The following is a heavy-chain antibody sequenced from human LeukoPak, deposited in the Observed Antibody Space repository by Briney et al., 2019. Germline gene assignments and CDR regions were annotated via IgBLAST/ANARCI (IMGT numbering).Heavy chain of an antibody. CDR3: ARYRGGYCGGDCAYWLGYFDY. CDR1: GFTVSSKY. D-gene: IGHD2-21*02. Sequence: GGSLRLSCAASGFTVSSKYMNWVRQAPGKGLEWVSVIDSGGSTYYADSVKGRFTISRDNSKNTLYFQMNSLRAEDTAVYYCARYRGGYCGGDCAYWLGYFDYWGQGTLVTVSS. CDR2: IDSGGST. V-gene: IGHV3-53*01. J-gene: IGHJ4*02.